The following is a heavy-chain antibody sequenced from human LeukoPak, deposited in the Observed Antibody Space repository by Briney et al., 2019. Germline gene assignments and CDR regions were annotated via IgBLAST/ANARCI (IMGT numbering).Heavy chain of an antibody. Sequence: GESLKISCKGSGYRFSNYWIGWVRQMPGKGLEWMGIIYPGDSDTRYSPSFQGQVTISADKSISTAYLQWSSLKASDTAMYYCARHPCGGDCYSALYYFDYWGQGTLVTVSS. CDR2: IYPGDSDT. CDR1: GYRFSNYW. D-gene: IGHD2-21*02. V-gene: IGHV5-51*01. J-gene: IGHJ4*02. CDR3: ARHPCGGDCYSALYYFDY.